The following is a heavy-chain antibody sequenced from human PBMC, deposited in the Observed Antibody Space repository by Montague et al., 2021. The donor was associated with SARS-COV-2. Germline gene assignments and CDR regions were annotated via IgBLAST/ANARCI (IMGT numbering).Heavy chain of an antibody. CDR2: TYYRSKWYN. Sequence: CAISGDSVSSNSAAWNWIRQSPSRGLEWLGRTYYRSKWYNDYAVSVKSRITINPDTSKNQFSLQLNSVTPEDTAVYYCARDRRYYYDTGGYMDVWGKGTTVTVSS. CDR1: GDSVSSNSAA. V-gene: IGHV6-1*01. D-gene: IGHD3-22*01. J-gene: IGHJ6*03. CDR3: ARDRRYYYDTGGYMDV.